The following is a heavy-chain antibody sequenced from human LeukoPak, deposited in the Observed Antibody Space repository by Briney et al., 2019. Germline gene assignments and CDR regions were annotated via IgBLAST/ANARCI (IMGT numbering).Heavy chain of an antibody. J-gene: IGHJ4*02. CDR2: IYPGDSDT. CDR1: GYSFTSYW. V-gene: IGHV5-51*01. CDR3: ATRRRGSGSYPYYFDY. Sequence: GESLKISCKGSGYSFTSYWIGWVRQMPGKGLEWMGIIYPGDSDTRYSPSFQGQVTISADKSISTAYLQWSSLKASDTAMYYCATRRRGSGSYPYYFDYWSQGTLVTVSS. D-gene: IGHD1-26*01.